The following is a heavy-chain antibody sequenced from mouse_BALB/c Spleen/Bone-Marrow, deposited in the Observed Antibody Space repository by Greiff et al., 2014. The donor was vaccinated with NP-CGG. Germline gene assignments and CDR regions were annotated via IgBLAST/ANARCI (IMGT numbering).Heavy chain of an antibody. V-gene: IGHV1-87*01. CDR3: AREGYYYGSSIYYAMDY. Sequence: QVQLQQSGAELARPGASVKLSCKASGYTFTSYWMQWVKQRPGQGLEWIGAIYPGNGDTRYTQKFMGKATLTADKSSSTAYMQFSSLASEDSAVYYCAREGYYYGSSIYYAMDYWGQGTSVTVSS. J-gene: IGHJ4*01. CDR1: GYTFTSYW. CDR2: IYPGNGDT. D-gene: IGHD1-1*01.